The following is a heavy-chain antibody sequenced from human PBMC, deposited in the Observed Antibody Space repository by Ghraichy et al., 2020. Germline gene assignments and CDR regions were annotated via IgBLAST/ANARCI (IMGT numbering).Heavy chain of an antibody. CDR2: INPNSGGT. V-gene: IGHV1-2*02. Sequence: ASVKVSCKASGYTFTGYYMHWVRQAPGQGLEWMGWINPNSGGTNYAQKFQGRVTMTRDTSISTAYMELSRLRSDDTAVYYCARDPDYGDSPYGMDVWGQGTTVTVSS. CDR1: GYTFTGYY. J-gene: IGHJ6*02. D-gene: IGHD4-17*01. CDR3: ARDPDYGDSPYGMDV.